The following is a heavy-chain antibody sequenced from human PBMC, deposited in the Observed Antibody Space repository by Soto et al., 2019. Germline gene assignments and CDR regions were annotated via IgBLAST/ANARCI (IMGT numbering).Heavy chain of an antibody. D-gene: IGHD3-22*01. V-gene: IGHV1-46*01. CDR1: GYTFSTYY. CDR2: INPSGGST. J-gene: IGHJ5*02. Sequence: ASVKVSCKASGYTFSTYYMHWVRQAPGQGYEWMGIINPSGGSTTYAQKFQGRVTMTRDTSTTTVYMELSSLKSEDTAVYYCARDATNYYDSSGYYNWFDPWGQGTLVTVSS. CDR3: ARDATNYYDSSGYYNWFDP.